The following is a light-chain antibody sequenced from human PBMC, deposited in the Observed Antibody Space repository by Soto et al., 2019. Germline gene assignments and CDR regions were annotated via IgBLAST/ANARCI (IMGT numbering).Light chain of an antibody. Sequence: EIVLTQSPATLSLSPGERATLSCRASQSVSDYLAWYQHKPGQAPRLLIYAASNRATGIPARFSGSGSGTDFTPTINNLEPEDSAVYYCQHRTNWPLTFGGGTKVEI. CDR1: QSVSDY. V-gene: IGKV3-11*01. CDR2: AAS. J-gene: IGKJ4*01. CDR3: QHRTNWPLT.